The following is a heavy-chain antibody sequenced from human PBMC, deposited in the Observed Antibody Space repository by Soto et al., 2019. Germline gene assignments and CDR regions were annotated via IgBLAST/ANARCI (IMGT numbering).Heavy chain of an antibody. J-gene: IGHJ4*02. D-gene: IGHD3-22*01. Sequence: ASETLSLTCRVSDGSMNSDSCYWGWIRQPPGKGLEWIGVINHSGSTYHNLSLKGRVTMSVDASRNQFSLKLTSMTAADTAVYYCARLGGYVSVGYYYLWDSWGQGTLVTVYS. CDR3: ARLGGYVSVGYYYLWDS. V-gene: IGHV4-39*01. CDR1: DGSMNSDSCY. CDR2: INHSGST.